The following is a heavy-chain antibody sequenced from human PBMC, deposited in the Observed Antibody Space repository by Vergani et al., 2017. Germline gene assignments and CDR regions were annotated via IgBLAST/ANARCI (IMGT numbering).Heavy chain of an antibody. D-gene: IGHD6-13*01. CDR2: IYYSGST. J-gene: IGHJ5*02. Sequence: QLQLQESGPGLVKPSETLSLTCTVSGGSISSSSYYWGWIRQPPGKGLEWIGSIYYSGSTYYNPSLKSRVTISVDTSKNQFSLKLSSVTAADTAVCYCARESSSWYLGFDPWGQGTLVTVSS. CDR3: ARESSSWYLGFDP. CDR1: GGSISSSSYY. V-gene: IGHV4-39*07.